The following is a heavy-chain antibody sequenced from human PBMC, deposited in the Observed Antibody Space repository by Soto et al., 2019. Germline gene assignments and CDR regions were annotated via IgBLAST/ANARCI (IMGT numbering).Heavy chain of an antibody. CDR1: GGSISSGDYY. V-gene: IGHV4-30-4*01. J-gene: IGHJ4*02. CDR2: IYCSGST. Sequence: SETLSLTCTVSGGSISSGDYYWSWIRQPPGKGLEWIGYIYCSGSTYYNPSLKSRVTISVDTSKNQFSLKLSSVTAADTAVYYCARVRQVITFGGVIVYPFDYWGQGTLVTVSS. D-gene: IGHD3-16*02. CDR3: ARVRQVITFGGVIVYPFDY.